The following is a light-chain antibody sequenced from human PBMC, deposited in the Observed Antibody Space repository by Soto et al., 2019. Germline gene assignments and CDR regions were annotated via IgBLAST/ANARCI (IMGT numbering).Light chain of an antibody. CDR2: GAS. CDR1: ESVSSI. Sequence: ENVLTQSPGTLSLSPGERATLSCRASESVSSIYVAWYQQKPGQAPRLLIYGASTRATGIPARISGSGSGTEFTLTITSLQSEDFAVYYCQQYNKWRTFGQGTKVDIK. J-gene: IGKJ1*01. CDR3: QQYNKWRT. V-gene: IGKV3-15*01.